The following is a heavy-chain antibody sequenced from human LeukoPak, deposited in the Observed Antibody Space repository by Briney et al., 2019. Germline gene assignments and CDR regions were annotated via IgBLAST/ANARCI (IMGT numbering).Heavy chain of an antibody. Sequence: SETLSLTCTVSGGSISSSSYYWSWIRQPAGKGLEWIGRIYTSGSTNYNPSLKSRVTISVDTSKNQFSLKLSSVTAADTAVYYCARELGYCSSTSCYAPDYWGQGTLVTVSS. V-gene: IGHV4-61*02. CDR1: GGSISSSSYY. D-gene: IGHD2-2*01. J-gene: IGHJ4*02. CDR3: ARELGYCSSTSCYAPDY. CDR2: IYTSGST.